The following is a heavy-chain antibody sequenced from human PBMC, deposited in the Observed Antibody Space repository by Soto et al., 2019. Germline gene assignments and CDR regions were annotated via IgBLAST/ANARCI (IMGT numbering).Heavy chain of an antibody. D-gene: IGHD6-13*01. CDR2: IYPGDSDT. V-gene: IGHV5-51*01. CDR1: GYSFTNYW. J-gene: IGHJ3*02. Sequence: GESLKISCKASGYSFTNYWIGWVRQMPGKGLEWMGTIYPGDSDTRYSPSFQGQVTISADKSITTADLQWSSLKASDTAMYYCARGTPAGTSAFDIWGQGTMVTVSS. CDR3: ARGTPAGTSAFDI.